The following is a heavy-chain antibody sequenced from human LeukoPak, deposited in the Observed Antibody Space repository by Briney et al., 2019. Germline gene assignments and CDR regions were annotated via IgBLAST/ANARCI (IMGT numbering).Heavy chain of an antibody. J-gene: IGHJ4*02. V-gene: IGHV4-34*01. CDR2: INHSGST. D-gene: IGHD3-22*01. Sequence: KPSETLSLTCAVYGGSFSGYYWSWIRQPPGKGLEWIGEINHSGSTNYNPSLKSRVTISVDTSKNQFSLKLSSVTAADTAVYYCARGSIVVATFFDYWGQGTLVTVSS. CDR1: GGSFSGYY. CDR3: ARGSIVVATFFDY.